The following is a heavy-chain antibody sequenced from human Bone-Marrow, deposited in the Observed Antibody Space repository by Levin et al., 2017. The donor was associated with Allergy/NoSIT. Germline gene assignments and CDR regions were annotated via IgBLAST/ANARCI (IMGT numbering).Heavy chain of an antibody. CDR2: IHPGDSNI. V-gene: IGHV5-51*01. D-gene: IGHD3-16*01. CDR3: VRRLFSSWDHYFDY. CDR1: GYTFPVYW. J-gene: IGHJ4*02. Sequence: GESLKISCKGSGYTFPVYWIGWVRQLPGKGFEWMGIIHPGDSNIRYSPTFQGQVTISADKSTSTAYLRWTSLKASDTAMYYCVRRLFSSWDHYFDYWGQGTQVTVSS.